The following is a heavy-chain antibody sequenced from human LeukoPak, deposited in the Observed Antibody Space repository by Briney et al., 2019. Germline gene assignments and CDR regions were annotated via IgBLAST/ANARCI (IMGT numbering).Heavy chain of an antibody. V-gene: IGHV3-21*01. J-gene: IGHJ3*02. CDR1: GFTFSSYS. CDR2: ISSSSSYI. CDR3: AREGTFRASDI. Sequence: GGSLRLSCAASGFTFSSYSMNWVRQAPGKGLGWVSSISSSSSYIYYADSVKGRFTISRDNAKNSLCLQMNSLRAEDTAVYYCAREGTFRASDIWGQGTMVTVSS. D-gene: IGHD3-16*01.